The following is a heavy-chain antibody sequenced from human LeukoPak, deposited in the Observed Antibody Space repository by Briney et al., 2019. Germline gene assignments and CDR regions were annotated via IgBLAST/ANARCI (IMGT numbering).Heavy chain of an antibody. CDR2: ISAYNGNT. V-gene: IGHV1-18*01. Sequence: GASVKVSCKASGYTFTIYGISWVRQAPGQGLEWMGWISAYNGNTNYAQKLQGRVTMTTDTSTSTAYMELRSLRSDDTAVYYCARDPSSIFGVVLNYYYGMDVWGQGTTVTVSS. J-gene: IGHJ6*02. D-gene: IGHD3-3*01. CDR1: GYTFTIYG. CDR3: ARDPSSIFGVVLNYYYGMDV.